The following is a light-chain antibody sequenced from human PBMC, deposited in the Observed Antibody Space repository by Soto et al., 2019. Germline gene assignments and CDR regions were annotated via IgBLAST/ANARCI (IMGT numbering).Light chain of an antibody. V-gene: IGKV1-5*03. J-gene: IGKJ1*01. CDR1: QSISSW. CDR3: QQYSSDWT. CDR2: KAF. Sequence: DIQMTQSPPTLSASVGDRVTITCRASQSISSWLAWYQQKPGKAPKLLIYKAFTLENGVPSRFSGSESGTEFTLTISSLQPDDFGTYYCQQYSSDWTFGQGTKVEIK.